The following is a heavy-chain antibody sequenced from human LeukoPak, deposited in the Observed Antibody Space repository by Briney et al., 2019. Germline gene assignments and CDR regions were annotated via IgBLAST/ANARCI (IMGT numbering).Heavy chain of an antibody. CDR3: ARRQYGFIAAAGFDY. CDR2: IYYSGST. D-gene: IGHD6-13*01. Sequence: SETLSLTCTVSGGSISSSSYYRGWIRQPPGKGLEWIGSIYYSGSTYYNPSLKSRVTISVDTSKNQFSLKLSSVTAADTAVYYCARRQYGFIAAAGFDYWGQGTLVTVSS. CDR1: GGSISSSSYY. J-gene: IGHJ4*02. V-gene: IGHV4-39*07.